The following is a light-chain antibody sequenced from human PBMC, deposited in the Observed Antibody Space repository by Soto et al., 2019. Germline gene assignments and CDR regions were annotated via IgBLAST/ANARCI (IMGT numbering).Light chain of an antibody. CDR1: RNINTY. V-gene: IGKV1-39*01. CDR3: QQTSAAPFT. J-gene: IGKJ3*01. CDR2: GAS. Sequence: DIQMAQSPSSLSASVGDTITITCRASRNINTYLNWYQQKPGKAPKLLIFGASSVQSGVPSRFSGSGSKTDFTLTINSLQPEDVATYCCQQTSAAPFTFGPGTKVDIK.